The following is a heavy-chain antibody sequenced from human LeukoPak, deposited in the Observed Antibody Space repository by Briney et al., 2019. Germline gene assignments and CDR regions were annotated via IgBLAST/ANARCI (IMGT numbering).Heavy chain of an antibody. D-gene: IGHD2-21*01. V-gene: IGHV4-59*12. CDR2: MYYSGTT. J-gene: IGHJ6*01. Sequence: SETLSLTCTVSGNSINIYSWNWIRQSPEKGLEWIAYMYYSGTTNYNPSLENRAAISLDLSRHQFSLRLSSVTAADTAVYFCATTDKNRYYINVWGPGTPVIVSS. CDR3: ATTDKNRYYINV. CDR1: GNSINIYS.